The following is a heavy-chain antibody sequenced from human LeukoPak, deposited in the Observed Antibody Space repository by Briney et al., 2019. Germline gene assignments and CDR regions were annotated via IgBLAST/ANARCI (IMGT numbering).Heavy chain of an antibody. D-gene: IGHD2-2*01. CDR1: GFTFSSFW. Sequence: GGSLRLSCVTSGFTFSSFWMNWVRQAPGRGLEWVANIKKDGSEEYYVDSVKGRFTISRDNAKNSLYLHMNSLRADDTAVYYCARDRQPPAYCSSTSCHGLGFWGPGTLVTVSS. CDR2: IKKDGSEE. J-gene: IGHJ4*02. CDR3: ARDRQPPAYCSSTSCHGLGF. V-gene: IGHV3-7*01.